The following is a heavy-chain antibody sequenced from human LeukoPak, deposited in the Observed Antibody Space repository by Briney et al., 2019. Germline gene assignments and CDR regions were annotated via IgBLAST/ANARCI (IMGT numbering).Heavy chain of an antibody. CDR1: GYTFTGYY. V-gene: IGHV1-2*02. Sequence: ASVKVSCKASGYTFTGYYMHWLRQAPGQGLEWMGWINPNSGGTNYAQKFQGRVTMTRDMSISTAYMEMSRLRSDDTAVYYCASLGLYGSGTYFLAPFDYWGQGTLVTVSS. CDR2: INPNSGGT. J-gene: IGHJ4*02. D-gene: IGHD3-10*01. CDR3: ASLGLYGSGTYFLAPFDY.